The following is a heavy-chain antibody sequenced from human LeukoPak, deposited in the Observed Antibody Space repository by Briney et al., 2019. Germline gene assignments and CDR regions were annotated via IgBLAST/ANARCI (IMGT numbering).Heavy chain of an antibody. CDR3: ARDYYYGSVSYYNNWFDP. D-gene: IGHD3-10*01. CDR1: GFTFSSYS. V-gene: IGHV3-21*01. Sequence: AGGSLRLSCAASGFTFSSYSMNWVRQAPGKGLEWVSSISSSSSYIYYADSVKGRFTISRDNAKNSLYLQMNSLRAEDTAVYYCARDYYYGSVSYYNNWFDPWGQGTLVTVFS. CDR2: ISSSSSYI. J-gene: IGHJ5*02.